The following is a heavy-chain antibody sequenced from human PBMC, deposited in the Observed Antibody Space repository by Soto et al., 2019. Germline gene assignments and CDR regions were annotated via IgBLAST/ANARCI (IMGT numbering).Heavy chain of an antibody. V-gene: IGHV1-69*06. CDR3: ARIQYYDFWSGYYKTEPYYYYGMDV. D-gene: IGHD3-3*01. CDR2: IIPIFGTA. CDR1: GGTFSSYA. Sequence: SVKVSCKASGGTFSSYAISWVRQAPGQGLEWMGGIIPIFGTANYAQKFQGRVTITADKSTSTAYMELSSLRSEDTAVYYCARIQYYDFWSGYYKTEPYYYYGMDVWGQGTTV. J-gene: IGHJ6*02.